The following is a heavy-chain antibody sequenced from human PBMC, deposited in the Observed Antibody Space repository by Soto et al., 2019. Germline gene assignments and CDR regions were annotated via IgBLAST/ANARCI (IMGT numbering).Heavy chain of an antibody. CDR1: GFTFSNYA. J-gene: IGHJ4*02. D-gene: IGHD6-19*01. V-gene: IGHV3-23*01. Sequence: GGSLRFSCAASGFTFSNYAMSWVRQAPGKGLEWVSIISGGGGTTYYADSVKGRFTISRDNSKNTVHLQINSLRVEDTAVYYCAKQAGYSSDPFDYWGQGTLVTVSS. CDR3: AKQAGYSSDPFDY. CDR2: ISGGGGTT.